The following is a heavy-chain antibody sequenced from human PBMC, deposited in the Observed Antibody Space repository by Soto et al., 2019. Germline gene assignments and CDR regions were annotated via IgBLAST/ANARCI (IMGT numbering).Heavy chain of an antibody. CDR3: ATDIAVRRVGWPFDY. CDR1: GFTFSSYA. V-gene: IGHV3-23*01. Sequence: EVQLLESGGGLVQPGGSLRLSCAASGFTFSSYAMTWVRQAPGKGLEWVSTITSDGSTYYVDSVKGRFTIFRDTSKNTLYLQVNSLRAEDTAVYYCATDIAVRRVGWPFDYWGQGTLVTVSS. CDR2: ITSDGST. J-gene: IGHJ4*02. D-gene: IGHD6-6*01.